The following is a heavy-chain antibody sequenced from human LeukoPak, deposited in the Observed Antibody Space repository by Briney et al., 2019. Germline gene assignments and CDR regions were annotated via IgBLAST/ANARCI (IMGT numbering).Heavy chain of an antibody. J-gene: IGHJ4*02. CDR2: ISTVITTI. CDR1: GFTFSSYG. CDR3: ARDGSGSGNYYNVAGFDY. D-gene: IGHD3-10*01. Sequence: GGSLRLSCAASGFTFSSYGMNWVRQAPGKGLEWVSYISTVITTIYYADSVKGRFTISRDNAKNSLYLQMNSLRAEDTAVYYCARDGSGSGNYYNVAGFDYWGQGTLVTVSS. V-gene: IGHV3-48*04.